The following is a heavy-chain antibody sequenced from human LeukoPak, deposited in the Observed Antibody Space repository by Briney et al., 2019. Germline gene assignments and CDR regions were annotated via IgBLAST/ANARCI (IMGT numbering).Heavy chain of an antibody. CDR1: GFTFSSYA. CDR3: AKVETSGGANCYALDY. V-gene: IGHV3-23*01. CDR2: ISGSDGST. D-gene: IGHD2-2*01. J-gene: IGHJ4*02. Sequence: GGSLLLSCAASGFTFSSYAMTWVRPAPDKGLEWVSAISGSDGSTYYADSVKGRFTVSRDDSQNTLYLQMNSLSAEDTAVYYCAKVETSGGANCYALDYWGQGTLVTVSS.